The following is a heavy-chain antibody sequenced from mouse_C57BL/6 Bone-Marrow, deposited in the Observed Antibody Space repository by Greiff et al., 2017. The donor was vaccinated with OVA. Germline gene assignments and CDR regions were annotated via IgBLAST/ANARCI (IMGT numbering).Heavy chain of an antibody. J-gene: IGHJ2*01. V-gene: IGHV1-64*01. CDR1: GYTFTSYW. Sequence: VQLQQPGAELVKPGASVTLSCKASGYTFTSYWMHWVKQRPGQGLEWIGMIHPNSGSTNYNEKFKSKATLTVDKSSSTAYMQLSSLTSEDSAVYYCARSFYYGNGGNYWGQGTTLTVSS. CDR3: ARSFYYGNGGNY. D-gene: IGHD2-1*01. CDR2: IHPNSGST.